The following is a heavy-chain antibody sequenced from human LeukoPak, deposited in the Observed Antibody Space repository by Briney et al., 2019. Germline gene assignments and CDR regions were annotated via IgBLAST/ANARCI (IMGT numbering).Heavy chain of an antibody. V-gene: IGHV4-61*02. CDR3: AREGPRGYGDYPRGRYFDY. Sequence: SETLSLTCTVSGDSISSGDYYWSWIRQPAGKGLEWIGRISSSGSTNYNPSLKSRVTISVETSKNQFSLKLKSVTAADTAVYYCAREGPRGYGDYPRGRYFDYWGQGTLVTVSS. J-gene: IGHJ4*02. D-gene: IGHD4-17*01. CDR1: GDSISSGDYY. CDR2: ISSSGST.